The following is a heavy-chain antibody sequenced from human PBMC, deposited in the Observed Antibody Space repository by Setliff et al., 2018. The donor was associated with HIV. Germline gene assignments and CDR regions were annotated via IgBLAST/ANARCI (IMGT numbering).Heavy chain of an antibody. J-gene: IGHJ5*02. D-gene: IGHD3-10*01. CDR1: GGSLQGYY. Sequence: SETLSLTCSVSGGSLQGYYWSWIRQPAGKGLQWIGRIYYVGWSKYNPSLEDRVTMSVDTSNNQFSLSLTSVPAADTAVYYCVRSIHGGGSEPFDTWGQGILVTVSS. CDR3: VRSIHGGGSEPFDT. CDR2: IYYVGWS. V-gene: IGHV4-4*07.